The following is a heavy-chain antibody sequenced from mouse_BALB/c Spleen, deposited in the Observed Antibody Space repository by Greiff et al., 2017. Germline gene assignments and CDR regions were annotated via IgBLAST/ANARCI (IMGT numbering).Heavy chain of an antibody. Sequence: QVQLKESGPELVKPGASVKMSCKASGYTFTDYVISWVKQRTGQGLEWIGEIYPGSGSTYYNEKFKGKATLTADKSSNTAYMQLSSLTSEDSAVYFCAKLAFDYWGQGTTLTVSS. CDR3: AKLAFDY. D-gene: IGHD4-1*01. CDR2: IYPGSGST. J-gene: IGHJ2*01. V-gene: IGHV1-77*01. CDR1: GYTFTDYV.